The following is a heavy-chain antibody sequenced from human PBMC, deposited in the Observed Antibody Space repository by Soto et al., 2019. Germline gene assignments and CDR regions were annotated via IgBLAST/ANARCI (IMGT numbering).Heavy chain of an antibody. D-gene: IGHD4-17*01. CDR3: ARGSRRYGDWDYYYGMDV. J-gene: IGHJ6*02. Sequence: PSETLSLTCTVSGGSISRHYWSWIRQPPGKGLEWIGYIYYSGSTNYNPSLKSRVTISVDTSKNQFSLKLSSVTAADTAVYYCARGSRRYGDWDYYYGMDVWGQGTTVTVSS. CDR1: GGSISRHY. CDR2: IYYSGST. V-gene: IGHV4-59*11.